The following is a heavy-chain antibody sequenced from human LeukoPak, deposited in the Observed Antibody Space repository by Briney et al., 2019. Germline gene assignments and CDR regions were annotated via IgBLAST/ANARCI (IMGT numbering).Heavy chain of an antibody. CDR2: IYPGDSDT. CDR1: GYSFTSYW. Sequence: GESLQISCKGSGYSFTSYWIGWVRQMPGKGLEWMGIIYPGDSDTRYSPSFQGQVTISADKSISTAYLQWSSLKASDTAMYYCARGTYNYDSSGYFDYWGQGTLVTVSS. J-gene: IGHJ4*02. CDR3: ARGTYNYDSSGYFDY. D-gene: IGHD3-22*01. V-gene: IGHV5-51*01.